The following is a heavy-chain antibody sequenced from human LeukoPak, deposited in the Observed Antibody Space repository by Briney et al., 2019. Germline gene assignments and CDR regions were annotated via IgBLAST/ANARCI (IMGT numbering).Heavy chain of an antibody. CDR1: GFTFSSYS. V-gene: IGHV3-21*01. CDR2: ISSSSSYI. J-gene: IGHJ3*02. CDR3: ARDQFMVHGGLSFDI. Sequence: TGGSLRLSCAASGFTFSSYSMNWVRQAPGKGLEWVSSISSSSSYIYYADSVKGRFTISRDNAKNSLYLQMNSLRAEDTAVYYCARDQFMVHGGLSFDIWGQGTMVTVSS. D-gene: IGHD3-16*01.